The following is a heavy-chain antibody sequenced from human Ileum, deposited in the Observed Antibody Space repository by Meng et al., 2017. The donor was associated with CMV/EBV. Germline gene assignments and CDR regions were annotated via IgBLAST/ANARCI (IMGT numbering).Heavy chain of an antibody. J-gene: IGHJ4*02. CDR2: IYTSGTT. D-gene: IGHD3-10*01. CDR3: ARNYGSGNWNFFHY. CDR1: GGSISNYY. V-gene: IGHV4-4*07. Sequence: DQLLEAGPGLVTTSETLSLTCYVSGGSISNYYWSWIRQPAGKGLEWIAHIYTSGTTNYNPSLKSRVTMSVDTSRNQFSLKLTSVTAADTAVYYCARNYGSGNWNFFHYWGQGTLVTVSS.